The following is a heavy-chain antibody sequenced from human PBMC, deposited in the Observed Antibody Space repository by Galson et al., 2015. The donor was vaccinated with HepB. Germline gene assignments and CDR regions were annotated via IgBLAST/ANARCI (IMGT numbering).Heavy chain of an antibody. J-gene: IGHJ3*02. Sequence: SLRLSCAASGFTHYWMHWVRHAPGGGLVWVSRINRDGSSTSYAEYVKGRFTISRDNAKNTLYLQMNSLRDEDTAVYYCAREGRRTGEVTKAFDMWVQGTMVTVSS. D-gene: IGHD7-27*01. CDR2: INRDGSST. CDR3: AREGRRTGEVTKAFDM. V-gene: IGHV3-74*01. CDR1: GFTHYW.